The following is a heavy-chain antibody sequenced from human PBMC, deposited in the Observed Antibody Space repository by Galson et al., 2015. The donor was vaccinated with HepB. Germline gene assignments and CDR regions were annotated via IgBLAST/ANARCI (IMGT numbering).Heavy chain of an antibody. D-gene: IGHD2-2*01. Sequence: SLRLSCAASGFTFSDYAMSWVRQAPGKGLEWVSGISNSGGSTYYADSVKGRFTISRDNSKNTLYLQMNSLKTEDTAVYYCAKDRGTSCCGHFDLWGRGTLVTVSS. V-gene: IGHV3-23*01. CDR2: ISNSGGST. CDR3: AKDRGTSCCGHFDL. CDR1: GFTFSDYA. J-gene: IGHJ2*01.